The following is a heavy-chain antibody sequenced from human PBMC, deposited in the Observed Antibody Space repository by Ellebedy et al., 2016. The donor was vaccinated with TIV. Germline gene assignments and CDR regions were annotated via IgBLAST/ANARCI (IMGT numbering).Heavy chain of an antibody. Sequence: GESLKISCAASGFTFSDYYMSWIRQAPGKGLEWGSYISSIGSTIYYADSVKGRFTISRDNSKNTLYLQMNSLRAEDTAVYSCARDKSRTMIALEYWGQGTLVTVSS. CDR1: GFTFSDYY. CDR2: ISSIGSTI. D-gene: IGHD3-22*01. J-gene: IGHJ4*02. CDR3: ARDKSRTMIALEY. V-gene: IGHV3-11*04.